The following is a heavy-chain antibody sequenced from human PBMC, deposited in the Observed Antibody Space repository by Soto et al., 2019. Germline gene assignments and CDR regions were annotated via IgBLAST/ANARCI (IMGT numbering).Heavy chain of an antibody. CDR2: IYYSGST. CDR1: GGSISSSSYY. CDR3: ASRGYCSGGSCQSKRWFDP. D-gene: IGHD2-15*01. Sequence: SETLSLTCTVSGGSISSSSYYWGWIRQPPGKGLEWIGSIYYSGSTYYNPSLKSRVTISVDTSKNQFSLKLSSVTAADTAVYYCASRGYCSGGSCQSKRWFDPWGQGTLVTVSS. V-gene: IGHV4-39*01. J-gene: IGHJ5*02.